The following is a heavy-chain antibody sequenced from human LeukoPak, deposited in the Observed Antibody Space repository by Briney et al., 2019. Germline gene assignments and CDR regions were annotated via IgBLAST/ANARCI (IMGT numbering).Heavy chain of an antibody. CDR3: ARGAIAAAGTPLDY. J-gene: IGHJ4*02. CDR1: GGSISSYY. Sequence: SETLSLTCTVSGGSISSYYWSWIRQPPGKGLEWIGYIYYSGSTNYNPSLKSRVTISVDTSKNRFSLKLSSVTAADTAVYYCARGAIAAAGTPLDYWGQGTLVTVSS. D-gene: IGHD6-13*01. V-gene: IGHV4-59*01. CDR2: IYYSGST.